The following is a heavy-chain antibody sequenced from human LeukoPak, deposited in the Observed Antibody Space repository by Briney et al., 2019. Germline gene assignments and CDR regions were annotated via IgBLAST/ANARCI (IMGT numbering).Heavy chain of an antibody. Sequence: GGSLRLSCAASGFTFSSYAMSWVRQAPGKGLEWISYISRSGNLIYYADSVKGRFTISRDNAKNSLSLQMNSLRADDTAVYYCTREHDYWGQGTLVTVSS. CDR3: TREHDY. CDR2: ISRSGNLI. CDR1: GFTFSSYA. J-gene: IGHJ4*02. V-gene: IGHV3-48*03.